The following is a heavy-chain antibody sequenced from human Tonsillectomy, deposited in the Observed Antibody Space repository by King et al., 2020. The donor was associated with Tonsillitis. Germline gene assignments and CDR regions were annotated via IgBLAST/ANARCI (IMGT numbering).Heavy chain of an antibody. D-gene: IGHD2-2*01. V-gene: IGHV3-11*01. J-gene: IGHJ4*02. CDR2: ISSSGSTI. CDR3: ARDGRLPGYCRSTTWYPPIDY. Sequence: VQLVESGGGLVKPGGSLRLSCAASGFTFSDYYMSWIRQAPGKGLEWVSYISSSGSTIYYADSVKGRFTISRDNAKNSLYLQMNSLRAEDTAVYYCARDGRLPGYCRSTTWYPPIDYWGQGNLVTVSS. CDR1: GFTFSDYY.